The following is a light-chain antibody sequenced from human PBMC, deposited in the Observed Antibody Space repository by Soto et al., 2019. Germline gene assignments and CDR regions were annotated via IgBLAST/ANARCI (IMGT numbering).Light chain of an antibody. CDR3: QSYDSSLSGVV. Sequence: QSVLTQPPSVSGAPGQRVTISCTGGASNIGANYDVHWYQQLPGTAPKLLIYGTSNRPSGVPDRFSGSKSGTSASLAITGLQAEDEADYYCQSYDSSLSGVVFGGGTKVTVL. CDR2: GTS. CDR1: ASNIGANYD. J-gene: IGLJ2*01. V-gene: IGLV1-40*01.